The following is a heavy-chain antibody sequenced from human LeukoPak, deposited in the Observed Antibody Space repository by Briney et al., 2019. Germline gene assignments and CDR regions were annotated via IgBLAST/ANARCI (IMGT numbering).Heavy chain of an antibody. CDR3: ARHYSPIWGMYYGLDV. J-gene: IGHJ6*02. D-gene: IGHD3-16*01. CDR2: ISYSGTT. V-gene: IGHV4-39*01. CDR1: GGSVTTTSYH. Sequence: KSSETLSLTCSVSGGSVTTTSYHWGWIRQPPGKGLEWIASISYSGTTYKSSSLKSRITISVDTSKNEVSLKLSSVTVAETAVYYCARHYSPIWGMYYGLDVWGQGTTVTVFS.